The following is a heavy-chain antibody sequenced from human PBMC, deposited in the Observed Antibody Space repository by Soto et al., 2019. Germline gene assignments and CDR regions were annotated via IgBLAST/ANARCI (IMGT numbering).Heavy chain of an antibody. Sequence: QVQLVQSGAEVKKPGASVKVSCKASGYTFTSYAIQWVRPAPGQRRGWMVWINAGNSNRKYSQKFQNRVSIIKDTTARTAYTALCSRGSEDTDVYYCASDLGGWPDYLGEGTLVTVSS. D-gene: IGHD6-19*01. CDR3: ASDLGGWPDY. CDR2: INAGNSNR. CDR1: GYTFTSYA. J-gene: IGHJ4*02. V-gene: IGHV1-3*01.